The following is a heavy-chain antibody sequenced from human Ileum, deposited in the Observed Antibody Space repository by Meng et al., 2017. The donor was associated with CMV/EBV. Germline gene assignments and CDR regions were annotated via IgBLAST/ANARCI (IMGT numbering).Heavy chain of an antibody. D-gene: IGHD2-15*01. CDR2: INEDSSEK. Sequence: GGSLRLSCAASGFTFSNYWMSWVRQAPGKGLEWVANINEDSSEKFYGDSVKGRFTISRDNVKNSLYLQMNSLGAEDTAVYYCARSCSGGTCYLYFDYWGQGALVTVSS. CDR1: GFTFSNYW. CDR3: ARSCSGGTCYLYFDY. J-gene: IGHJ4*02. V-gene: IGHV3-7*01.